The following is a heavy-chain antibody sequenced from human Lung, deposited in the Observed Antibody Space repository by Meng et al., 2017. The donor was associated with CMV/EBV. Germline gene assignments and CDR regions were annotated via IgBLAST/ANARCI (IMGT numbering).Heavy chain of an antibody. CDR3: AKVRVGHCSSTSCYDY. J-gene: IGHJ4*02. CDR1: GFTFSSYG. CDR2: IRYDGSNK. Sequence: SCAASGFTFSSYGMHWVRQAPGKGLEWVAFIRYDGSNKYYADSVKGRFTISRDNSKNTLYLQMNSLRAEDTAVYYCAKVRVGHCSSTSCYDYWGQGTXVTVSS. D-gene: IGHD2-2*01. V-gene: IGHV3-30*02.